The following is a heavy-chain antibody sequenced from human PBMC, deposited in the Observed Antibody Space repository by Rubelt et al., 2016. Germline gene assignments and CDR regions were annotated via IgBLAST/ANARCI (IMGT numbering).Heavy chain of an antibody. CDR3: ARSENDSVYFDY. CDR2: INAGNGNT. V-gene: IGHV1-3*01. Sequence: MHWVRQAPGQRLEWMGWINAGNGNTKYSQKFQGRVTITRDTSASTAYMELSSLRSEDTAVYYCARSENDSVYFDYWGQGTLVTVS. D-gene: IGHD1-1*01. J-gene: IGHJ4*02.